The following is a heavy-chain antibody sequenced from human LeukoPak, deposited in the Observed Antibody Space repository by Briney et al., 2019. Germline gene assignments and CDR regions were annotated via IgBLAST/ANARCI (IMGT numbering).Heavy chain of an antibody. V-gene: IGHV4-39*07. CDR1: GGSISSSSYY. J-gene: IGHJ5*02. CDR2: IYYSGST. CDR3: ARMVRGEKGSFNWFDP. D-gene: IGHD3-10*01. Sequence: SETLSLTCTVSGGSISSSSYYWGWIRQPPGKGLEWIGSIYYSGSTYYNPSLKSRVTISVDTSKNQFSLKLSSVTAADTAVYYCARMVRGEKGSFNWFDPWGQGTLVTVSS.